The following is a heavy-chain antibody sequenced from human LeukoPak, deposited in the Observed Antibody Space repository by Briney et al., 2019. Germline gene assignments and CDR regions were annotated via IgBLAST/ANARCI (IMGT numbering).Heavy chain of an antibody. D-gene: IGHD2-15*01. J-gene: IGHJ5*02. CDR3: ARDLLYCSGGSCHNWFDP. Sequence: GGSLRLSCAASGFSFSPYSMNWVRQAPGKGLEWVSYISSSSSTIYCADSVKGRFTISRDTAKNSLYLQMNSLRAEDTAVYYCARDLLYCSGGSCHNWFDPWGQGTLVTVSS. V-gene: IGHV3-48*01. CDR2: ISSSSSTI. CDR1: GFSFSPYS.